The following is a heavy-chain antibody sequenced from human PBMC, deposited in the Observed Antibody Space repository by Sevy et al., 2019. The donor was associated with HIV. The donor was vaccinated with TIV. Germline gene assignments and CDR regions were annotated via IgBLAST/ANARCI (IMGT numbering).Heavy chain of an antibody. J-gene: IGHJ4*02. D-gene: IGHD3-16*01. CDR3: AGWTVDYVVADY. CDR2: ISAYNGNT. CDR1: GYTFTSYG. Sequence: ASVPVSCKASGYTFTSYGIRWVRQAPGQGLEWMGWISAYNGNTNYAQKPQGRVTMTTDTSTSTAYMELRSLRSDDTAVYYCAGWTVDYVVADYWGQGTLVTVSS. V-gene: IGHV1-18*01.